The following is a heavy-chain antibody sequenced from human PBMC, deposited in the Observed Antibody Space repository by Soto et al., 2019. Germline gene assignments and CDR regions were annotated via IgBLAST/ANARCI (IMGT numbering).Heavy chain of an antibody. CDR3: ASLSGSTETFDY. V-gene: IGHV4-30-2*01. D-gene: IGHD1-26*01. Sequence: PSETLSLTCAVSGGSISSGGYSWSWIRQPPGKGLEWFGYIYHSGSTYYNPSLKSRVTISVDRSKNQFSLKLSSVTAADTAVYYCASLSGSTETFDYWGQGTLVTVSS. CDR1: GGSISSGGYS. J-gene: IGHJ4*02. CDR2: IYHSGST.